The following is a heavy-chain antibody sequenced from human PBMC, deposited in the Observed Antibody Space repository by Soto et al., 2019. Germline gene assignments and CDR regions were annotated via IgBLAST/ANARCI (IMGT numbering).Heavy chain of an antibody. CDR2: TRNKANSYTT. Sequence: PRWSLRLSCAASGLTCSDHYMDWFRQAPGKGLEWVGRTRNKANSYTTEYAASVKGRFTISRDDSKNSLYLQMNSLKTEDTAVYYCAREPYVWGSYRYGGMDYWGQGTLVTVSS. V-gene: IGHV3-72*01. CDR1: GLTCSDHY. J-gene: IGHJ4*02. CDR3: AREPYVWGSYRYGGMDY. D-gene: IGHD3-16*02.